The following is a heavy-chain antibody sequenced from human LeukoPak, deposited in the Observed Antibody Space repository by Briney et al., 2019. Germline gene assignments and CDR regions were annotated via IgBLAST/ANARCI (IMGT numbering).Heavy chain of an antibody. J-gene: IGHJ5*02. CDR1: GGPFSGYY. D-gene: IGHD6-13*01. CDR2: INHSGST. Sequence: SETLSLTCAVYGGPFSGYYWSWIRQPPGKGLEWIGEINHSGSTNYNPSLKSRVTISVDTSKNQFSLKLSSVTAADTAVYYCAGSSRPAAGTVWFDPWGQGTLVTVSS. CDR3: AGSSRPAAGTVWFDP. V-gene: IGHV4-34*01.